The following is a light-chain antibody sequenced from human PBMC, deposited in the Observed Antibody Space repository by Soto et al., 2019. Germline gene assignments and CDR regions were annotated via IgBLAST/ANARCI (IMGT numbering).Light chain of an antibody. J-gene: IGKJ1*01. V-gene: IGKV3-15*01. CDR2: GAS. CDR1: QSVSTN. Sequence: EIVMTQSPDTLSVSPGERATLSCRASQSVSTNLAWYQQKPGQAPRLLLYGASTRATGIPARSSGSGSGTEFTLTISSLQSEDFAVYYCQQYSDWLRTFGQGAKVEIK. CDR3: QQYSDWLRT.